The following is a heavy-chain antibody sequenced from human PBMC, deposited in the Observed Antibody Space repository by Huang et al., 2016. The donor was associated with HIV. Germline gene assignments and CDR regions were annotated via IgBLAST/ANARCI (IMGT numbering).Heavy chain of an antibody. CDR1: SSYD. Sequence: SSYDINWVRQAPGQGLEWMGWMNPNSGNTGYAQKFKGRVAMTRNTSMTTAYMELRSLRSDDTAVYFCARGLGRTRRFDYWGQGALVNVYS. D-gene: IGHD2-2*01. V-gene: IGHV1-8*01. CDR2: MNPNSGNT. CDR3: ARGLGRTRRFDY. J-gene: IGHJ4*02.